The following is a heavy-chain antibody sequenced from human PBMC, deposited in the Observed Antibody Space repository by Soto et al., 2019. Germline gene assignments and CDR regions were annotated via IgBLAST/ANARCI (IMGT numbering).Heavy chain of an antibody. CDR2: IYYSGST. V-gene: IGHV4-39*02. CDR3: AKDREGEVAAADTTWFDY. J-gene: IGHJ4*02. D-gene: IGHD6-25*01. Sequence: SETLSLTCTVSGGSISSSSYYWGWIRQPPGKGLEWIGSIYYSGSTYYNPSLKSRVTISVDTSKNQFSLKLSSVTAADTAVYYCAKDREGEVAAADTTWFDYWGQGTLVTVSS. CDR1: GGSISSSSYY.